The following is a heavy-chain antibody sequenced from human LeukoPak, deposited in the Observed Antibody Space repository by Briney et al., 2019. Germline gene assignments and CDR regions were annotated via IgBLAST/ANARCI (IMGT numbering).Heavy chain of an antibody. CDR2: IYYSGST. J-gene: IGHJ4*02. V-gene: IGHV4-59*01. Sequence: SETLSLTCTVSGGSISSYYWSWIRQPPGKGLEWIGYIYYSGSTNYNPSLKSRVTISVDTSKNQSSLKLSSVTAADTAVYYCARAGTGYIDYWGQGTLVTVSS. CDR1: GGSISSYY. D-gene: IGHD5-12*01. CDR3: ARAGTGYIDY.